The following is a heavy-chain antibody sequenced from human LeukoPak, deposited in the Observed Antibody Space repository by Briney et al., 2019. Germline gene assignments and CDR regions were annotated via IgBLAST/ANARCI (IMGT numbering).Heavy chain of an antibody. Sequence: GASVKVSCKASGGTFSSYAISWVRQAPGQGLEWMGGIIPISGTANYAQKFQGRVTITTDESTSTAYMELSSLRSEDTAVYYCARVNNWNYVLGYWGQGTLVTVSS. CDR3: ARVNNWNYVLGY. D-gene: IGHD1-7*01. J-gene: IGHJ4*02. V-gene: IGHV1-69*05. CDR2: IIPISGTA. CDR1: GGTFSSYA.